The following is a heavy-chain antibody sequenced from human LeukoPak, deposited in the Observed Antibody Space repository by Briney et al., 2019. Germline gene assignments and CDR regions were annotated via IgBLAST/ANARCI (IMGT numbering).Heavy chain of an antibody. Sequence: GGSLRLSCVASGFAVSSKYMSWIRQAPGKGLEWVSVICTGGSTHYPDSVMGRFTISRDDSKNTVSLQMNSLRAEDTAVYYCARNLGTLATGGVALDIWGQGTMVTVAS. CDR2: ICTGGST. CDR1: GFAVSSKY. J-gene: IGHJ3*02. D-gene: IGHD1-14*01. CDR3: ARNLGTLATGGVALDI. V-gene: IGHV3-66*01.